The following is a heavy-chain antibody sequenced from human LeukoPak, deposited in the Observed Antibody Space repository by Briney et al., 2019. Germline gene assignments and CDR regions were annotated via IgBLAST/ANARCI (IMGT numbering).Heavy chain of an antibody. CDR3: AKAAYDFWSGYLD. Sequence: GASLRLSCAASGFTFSSYAMSWVRQAPGKGLEWVSVISGSGGSTEYADSVKGRFTISRDNSKNTLYLQMNSLRAEDTAVYYCAKAAYDFWSGYLDWGQGTLVAVSS. CDR1: GFTFSSYA. D-gene: IGHD3-3*01. CDR2: ISGSGGST. J-gene: IGHJ4*02. V-gene: IGHV3-23*01.